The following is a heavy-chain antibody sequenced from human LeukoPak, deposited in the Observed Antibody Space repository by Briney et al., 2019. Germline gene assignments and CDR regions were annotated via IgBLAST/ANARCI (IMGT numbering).Heavy chain of an antibody. CDR3: APLGYCSGGSCPLAY. CDR2: IYYSGST. V-gene: IGHV4-39*01. Sequence: SETLSLTCTVSGGSISSSSYYWGWIRQPPGEGLEWMGSIYYSGSTYYNPSLKSRVTISVDTSKNQFSLKLSSVTAADTAVYYCAPLGYCSGGSCPLAYWGQGTLVTVSS. D-gene: IGHD2-15*01. CDR1: GGSISSSSYY. J-gene: IGHJ4*02.